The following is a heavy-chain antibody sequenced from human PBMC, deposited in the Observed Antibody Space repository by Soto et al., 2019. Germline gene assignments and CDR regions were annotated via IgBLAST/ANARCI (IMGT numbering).Heavy chain of an antibody. V-gene: IGHV1-18*01. Sequence: QAQLVQSGAEVKKPGASVKVSCKASGYTFYSHSISWVRQAPGQGLEWMGRISADNINTKYAQKFRGRVTMTTDTSPSTVYMELRNLRSDDTAVYYCARCIQEDYYYGMDVWGQGTTVTVSS. CDR2: ISADNINT. J-gene: IGHJ6*02. CDR1: GYTFYSHS. CDR3: ARCIQEDYYYGMDV. D-gene: IGHD5-18*01.